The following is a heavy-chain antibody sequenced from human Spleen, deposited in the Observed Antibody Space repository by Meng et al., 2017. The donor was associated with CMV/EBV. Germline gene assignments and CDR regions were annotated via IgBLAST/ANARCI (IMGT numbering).Heavy chain of an antibody. J-gene: IGHJ3*02. D-gene: IGHD3-16*02. Sequence: SETLSLTCTVSGGSISSYYWSWIRQPPGKGLEWIGYIYNSGSSDYNPSLKSRVTISEDTSRNQFSLRLSAVTAADTAVYYCAREADDYVWGSYRPGASDIWGQGTMVTVSS. CDR3: AREADDYVWGSYRPGASDI. V-gene: IGHV4-59*01. CDR2: IYNSGSS. CDR1: GGSISSYY.